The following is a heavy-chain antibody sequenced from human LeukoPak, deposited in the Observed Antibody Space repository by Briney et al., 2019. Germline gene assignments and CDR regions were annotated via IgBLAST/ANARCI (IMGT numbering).Heavy chain of an antibody. Sequence: PSETLSLTCTVPGGSISDSNYYWGWIRQPPGRGLGWIGNIYYRGNTFYSPSLKSRVTVSVDTSKNQFSLKLNSVTAADTAIYYCARQSTIAAAKIDPWGQGSLVTVSS. D-gene: IGHD6-25*01. CDR2: IYYRGNT. CDR1: GGSISDSNYY. CDR3: ARQSTIAAAKIDP. J-gene: IGHJ5*02. V-gene: IGHV4-39*01.